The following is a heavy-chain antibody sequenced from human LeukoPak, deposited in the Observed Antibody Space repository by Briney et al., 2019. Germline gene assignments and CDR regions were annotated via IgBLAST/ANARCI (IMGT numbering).Heavy chain of an antibody. D-gene: IGHD5-18*01. V-gene: IGHV4-39*07. CDR3: ARARGEAALVYYFDY. J-gene: IGHJ4*02. Sequence: SETLSLTCTVSGGSISSSSYYWGWMRQPPGKGLEWVGSIYYSGSTYYNPSLKSRVTISVDTSKNQFSLKLSSVTAADTAVYYCARARGEAALVYYFDYWGQGTLVTVSS. CDR1: GGSISSSSYY. CDR2: IYYSGST.